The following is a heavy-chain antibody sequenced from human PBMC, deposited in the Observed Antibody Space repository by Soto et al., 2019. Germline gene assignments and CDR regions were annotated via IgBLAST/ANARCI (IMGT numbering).Heavy chain of an antibody. Sequence: GGSLRLSCAASGFSFTNAWMDWVRQAPGKGLEWVGRVKSKTDGETTDYAAPVKGRFTMSRDDSKNTLYLQMNSLKTEDTAVYYCTTDYCTTTTCYLNYWGQGILVTVSS. CDR2: VKSKTDGETT. CDR3: TTDYCTTTTCYLNY. D-gene: IGHD2-2*01. V-gene: IGHV3-15*07. J-gene: IGHJ4*02. CDR1: GFSFTNAW.